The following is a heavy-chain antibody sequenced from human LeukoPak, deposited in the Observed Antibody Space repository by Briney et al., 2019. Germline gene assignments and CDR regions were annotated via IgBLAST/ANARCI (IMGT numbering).Heavy chain of an antibody. CDR2: IKQEGSEK. CDR1: GFPISNYW. J-gene: IGHJ3*02. CDR3: VRDWDNGALDS. D-gene: IGHD1-14*01. V-gene: IGHV3-7*01. Sequence: GGSPRLSCAASGFPISNYWVNWVRHTLGEGLGWGAPIKQEGSEKGYVDSVKGRFSVSRDNAKNLLDLEMNSLRAEDTAVYYCVRDWDNGALDSWGRGTMVTVSS.